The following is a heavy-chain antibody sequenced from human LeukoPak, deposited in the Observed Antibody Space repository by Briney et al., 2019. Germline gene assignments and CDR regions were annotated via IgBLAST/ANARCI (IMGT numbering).Heavy chain of an antibody. V-gene: IGHV3-66*01. CDR1: GFIGSDKH. CDR3: AGTSIWSGVGVYDY. CDR2: IYGAATT. D-gene: IGHD2-21*02. Sequence: GGSLRLSCTASGFIGSDKHMTWVRQAPGKGLEWVSVIYGAATTYYADSVKGRFTISNDNSKNTLYLQMNTLRAEDSAVYYCAGTSIWSGVGVYDYWGQGTLVTVSS. J-gene: IGHJ4*02.